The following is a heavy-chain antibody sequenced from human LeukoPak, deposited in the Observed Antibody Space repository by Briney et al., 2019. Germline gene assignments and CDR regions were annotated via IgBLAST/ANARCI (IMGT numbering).Heavy chain of an antibody. J-gene: IGHJ6*02. D-gene: IGHD3-16*01. V-gene: IGHV5-51*01. CDR3: ARHASFYYYYYGMDV. CDR2: IYPGDSDT. Sequence: SGESLKISCKGSGYSFTSYWIGWVRQMPGKGLEWMGIIYPGDSDTRYSPSFQGQVTISADKSISTAYLQWSSLKASDTAMYYRARHASFYYYYYGMDVWGQGTTVTVSS. CDR1: GYSFTSYW.